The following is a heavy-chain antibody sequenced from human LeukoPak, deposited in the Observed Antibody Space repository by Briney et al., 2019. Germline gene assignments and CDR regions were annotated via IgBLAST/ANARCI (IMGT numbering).Heavy chain of an antibody. J-gene: IGHJ6*02. D-gene: IGHD6-13*01. CDR1: GFAFNSYT. CDR2: ISGDSYYI. CDR3: AKYKGAALYYHYGMDV. Sequence: GGSLRLSCAASGFAFNSYTINWVRQAPGKGLEWVSSISGDSYYIYYAESVRGRFTISRDNAKKSAYLQMNSLRAEDSAVYYCAKYKGAALYYHYGMDVWGQGTTVIVSS. V-gene: IGHV3-21*01.